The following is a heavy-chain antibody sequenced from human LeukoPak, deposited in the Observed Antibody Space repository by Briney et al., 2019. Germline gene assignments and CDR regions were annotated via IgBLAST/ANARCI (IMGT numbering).Heavy chain of an antibody. D-gene: IGHD3-22*01. J-gene: IGHJ3*02. CDR1: GGSISSHY. Sequence: SETLSLTCTVSGGSISSHYWSWIRQPPGKGLEWIGYIYYSGSTNYNPSLKGRVTTSVDTSKNQFSLKLSSVTAADTAVYYCARVSTMIVVGPPAFDIWGQGTMVTVSS. CDR3: ARVSTMIVVGPPAFDI. V-gene: IGHV4-59*11. CDR2: IYYSGST.